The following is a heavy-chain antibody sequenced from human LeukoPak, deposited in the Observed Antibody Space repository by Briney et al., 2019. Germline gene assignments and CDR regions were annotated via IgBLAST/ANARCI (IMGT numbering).Heavy chain of an antibody. CDR2: ISSSSSYI. CDR1: GFTFSSYS. V-gene: IGHV3-21*01. CDR3: ARVSVGATREVDY. D-gene: IGHD1-26*01. J-gene: IGHJ4*02. Sequence: GGSLRLSCAASGFTFSSYSMNCVPDARGKGLECVSSISSSSSYIYYADSVKGRFTISRDNAKNSLYLQMNSLRAEDTAVYYCARVSVGATREVDYWGQGTLVTVSS.